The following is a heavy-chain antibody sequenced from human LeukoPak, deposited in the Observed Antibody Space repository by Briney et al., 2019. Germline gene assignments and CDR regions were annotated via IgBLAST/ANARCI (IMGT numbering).Heavy chain of an antibody. CDR1: GGTFSRNA. D-gene: IGHD1-7*01. CDR2: IIPIFGTA. CDR3: ASTGTTNYYYYMDV. V-gene: IGHV1-69*13. Sequence: SVKVSCKASGGTFSRNAISWVRQAPGQGLEWMGGIIPIFGTANYAQKFQGRVTITADESTSTAYMELSSLRSEDTAVYYCASTGTTNYYYYMDVWGKGTTVTISS. J-gene: IGHJ6*03.